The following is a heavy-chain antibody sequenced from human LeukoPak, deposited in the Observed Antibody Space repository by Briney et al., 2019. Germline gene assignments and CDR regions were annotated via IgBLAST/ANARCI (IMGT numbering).Heavy chain of an antibody. CDR1: GFTFTSSA. D-gene: IGHD4-17*01. J-gene: IGHJ4*02. CDR2: IVVGSGNT. CDR3: AAADYGDYGRLDY. V-gene: IGHV1-58*02. Sequence: GASVKVSCKACGFTFTSSAMQWVRQARGQRLEWIGWIVVGSGNTNYAQKFQERVTITRDMSTSTAYMELSSLRSEDTAVYYCAAADYGDYGRLDYWGQGTLVTVSS.